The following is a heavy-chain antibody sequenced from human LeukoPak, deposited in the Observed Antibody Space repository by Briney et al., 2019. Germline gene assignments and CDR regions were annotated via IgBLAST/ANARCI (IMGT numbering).Heavy chain of an antibody. D-gene: IGHD3-10*01. Sequence: PGGSLRLSCAAPGFTVSSNYMSWVRQAPGKGLEWVSVIYSGGSTYYADSVKGRFTISRDNSKNTLYLQMNSLRAEDTAVYYCAKLPPYYYGMDVWGQGTTVTVSS. CDR3: AKLPPYYYGMDV. CDR2: IYSGGST. V-gene: IGHV3-66*01. J-gene: IGHJ6*02. CDR1: GFTVSSNY.